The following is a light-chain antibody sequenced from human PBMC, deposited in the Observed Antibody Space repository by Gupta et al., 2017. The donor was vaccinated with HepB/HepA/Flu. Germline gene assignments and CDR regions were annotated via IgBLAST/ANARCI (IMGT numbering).Light chain of an antibody. Sequence: VSWYRQYPGTAPKLITYDVTRRPSGVPDRFSGSKSGNTASLTISGLQAEDEADYYCCSYAGSYSWVFGGGTKVTVL. CDR2: DVT. V-gene: IGLV2-11*03. J-gene: IGLJ3*02. CDR3: CSYAGSYSWV.